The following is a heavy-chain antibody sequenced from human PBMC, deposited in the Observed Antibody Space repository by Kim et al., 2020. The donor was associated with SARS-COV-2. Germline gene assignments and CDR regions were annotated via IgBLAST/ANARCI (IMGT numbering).Heavy chain of an antibody. Sequence: LKSRVTISVDTSKNQFPLKLSSVTAADTAVYYCARVGVVRGVISSYYFDYWGQGTLVTVSS. J-gene: IGHJ4*02. V-gene: IGHV4-39*06. D-gene: IGHD3-10*01. CDR3: ARVGVVRGVISSYYFDY.